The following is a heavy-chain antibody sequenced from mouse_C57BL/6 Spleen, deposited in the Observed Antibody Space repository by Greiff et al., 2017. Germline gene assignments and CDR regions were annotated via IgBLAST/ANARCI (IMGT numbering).Heavy chain of an antibody. CDR2: INPNYGTT. CDR3: TISEAYYGYHYAMDY. V-gene: IGHV1-39*01. D-gene: IGHD2-9*01. J-gene: IGHJ4*01. Sequence: VQLQPSGPELVKPGASVKISCKASGYSFTDYNMNWVKQSNGKSLEWIGVINPNYGTTSSNQKFKGKATLTVDQSSSTAYMQLNSLTSEDSAFYYCTISEAYYGYHYAMDYWGQGTSVTGSS. CDR1: GYSFTDYN.